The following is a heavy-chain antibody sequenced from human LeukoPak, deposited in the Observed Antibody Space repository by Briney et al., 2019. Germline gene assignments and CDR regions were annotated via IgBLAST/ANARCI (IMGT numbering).Heavy chain of an antibody. D-gene: IGHD2-2*02. J-gene: IGHJ4*02. CDR3: ARDSPTADIVVVPAAILID. CDR2: LYHSGST. CDR1: GYSISSGYY. V-gene: IGHV4-38-2*02. Sequence: PSQTLSLTCTVSGYSISSGYYWGWIRQPPGKGLEWIGSLYHSGSTYYNPSLKSRVTISVDTSKNQFSLKLSSGTAADTAVYYCARDSPTADIVVVPAAILIDWGQGTLVTVSS.